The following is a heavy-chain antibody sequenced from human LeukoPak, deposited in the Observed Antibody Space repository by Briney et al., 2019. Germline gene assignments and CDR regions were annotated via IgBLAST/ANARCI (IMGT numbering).Heavy chain of an antibody. Sequence: PSGTLSLTCAVSGGSISSNNWWSWVRQSPGKGLEWIGEFYHSGSTNSNPSLKSRVTISVDKSKNEFSLKLRSVTAADTAVYYCARLGGPGYCTGTSCRGNWFDPWDQGTLVTVSS. CDR1: GGSISSNNW. CDR2: FYHSGST. CDR3: ARLGGPGYCTGTSCRGNWFDP. D-gene: IGHD2-8*02. V-gene: IGHV4-4*02. J-gene: IGHJ5*02.